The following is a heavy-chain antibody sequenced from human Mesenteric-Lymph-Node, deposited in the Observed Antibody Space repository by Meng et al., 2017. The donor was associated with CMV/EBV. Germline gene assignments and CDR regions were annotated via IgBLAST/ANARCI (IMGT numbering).Heavy chain of an antibody. V-gene: IGHV3-21*01. Sequence: LRLSCAASGFTFSSYTMNWVRQAPGKGLEWVSSISSTSSYIYYADSVKGRFTISRDNAKNSLYLQMNSLRAEDAAVYYCARDAPLNYWGQGTLVTVSS. CDR3: ARDAPLNY. CDR2: ISSTSSYI. CDR1: GFTFSSYT. J-gene: IGHJ4*02.